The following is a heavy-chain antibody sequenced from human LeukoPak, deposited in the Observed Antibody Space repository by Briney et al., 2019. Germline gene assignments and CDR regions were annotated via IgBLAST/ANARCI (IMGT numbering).Heavy chain of an antibody. CDR2: ISSSSSYI. CDR3: ARDPYSSSWLRGDAFDI. Sequence: GGSLRLSCAASGFTFSSYSMNWVRQAPGKGLGWVSSISSSSSYIYYADSVKGRFTISRDNAKNSLYLQMNSLRAEDTAVYYCARDPYSSSWLRGDAFDIWGQGTMVTVSS. CDR1: GFTFSSYS. V-gene: IGHV3-21*01. D-gene: IGHD6-13*01. J-gene: IGHJ3*02.